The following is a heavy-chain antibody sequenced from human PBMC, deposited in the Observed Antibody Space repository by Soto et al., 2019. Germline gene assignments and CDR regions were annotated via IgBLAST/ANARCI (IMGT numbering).Heavy chain of an antibody. CDR2: VYYTGST. V-gene: IGHV4-59*01. J-gene: IGHJ4*02. Sequence: SETLSLTCSVSGGSISGSYWSWIRQSPGKGLEWLGYVYYTGSTNYSPSLRSRVSISVDTSKNEFSLRLSSVTAADPAVYFCARRVAVPGAHIDYWGQGTQVTVSS. CDR1: GGSISGSY. D-gene: IGHD2-8*02. CDR3: ARRVAVPGAHIDY.